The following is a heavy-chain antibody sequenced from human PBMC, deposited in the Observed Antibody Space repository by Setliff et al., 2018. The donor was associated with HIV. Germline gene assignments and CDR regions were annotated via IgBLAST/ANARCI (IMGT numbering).Heavy chain of an antibody. CDR3: ARDLGRITLSGVNEGWFDP. CDR1: GAYISSYY. D-gene: IGHD3-3*01. J-gene: IGHJ5*02. CDR2: IYYSGNI. V-gene: IGHV4-59*01. Sequence: SETLSLTCTVSGAYISSYYWSWIRQPPGKGLEWIGDIYYSGNIHFNPSLKSRVTISLDTSKNQVFLKLTSVTAADTAVYYCARDLGRITLSGVNEGWFDPWGQGTLVTVSS.